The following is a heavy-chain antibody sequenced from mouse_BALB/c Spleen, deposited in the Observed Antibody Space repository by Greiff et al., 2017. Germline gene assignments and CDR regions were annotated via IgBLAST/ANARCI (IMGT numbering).Heavy chain of an antibody. Sequence: EVMLVESGGGLVKPGGSLKLSCAASGFTFSSYAMSWVRQTPEKRLEWVASISSGGSTYYPDSVKGRFTISRDNARNILYLQMSSLRSEDTAMYYCARGVYYGTIYYAMDYWGQGTSVTVSA. CDR1: GFTFSSYA. D-gene: IGHD2-1*01. J-gene: IGHJ4*01. V-gene: IGHV5-6-5*01. CDR2: ISSGGST. CDR3: ARGVYYGTIYYAMDY.